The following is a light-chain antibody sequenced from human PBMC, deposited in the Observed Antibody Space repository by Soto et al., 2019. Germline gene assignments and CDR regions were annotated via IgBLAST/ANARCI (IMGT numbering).Light chain of an antibody. CDR3: CSYAGSSTWV. J-gene: IGLJ3*02. V-gene: IGLV2-23*02. Sequence: QSALTQPASVSGSHGQSITISCTGTSSDVGSYNLVSWYQQHPGKAPKLMIYEVSKRPSGVSNRFSGSKSGNTASLTISGLQAEDEAYYYCCSYAGSSTWVFGGGTKVTVL. CDR1: SSDVGSYNL. CDR2: EVS.